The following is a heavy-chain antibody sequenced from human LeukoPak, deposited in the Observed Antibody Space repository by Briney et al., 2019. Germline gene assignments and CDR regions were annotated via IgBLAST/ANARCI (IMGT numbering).Heavy chain of an antibody. D-gene: IGHD1/OR15-1a*01. CDR3: GRIAMNANNGMDV. J-gene: IGHJ6*02. CDR1: GFKFSDHY. V-gene: IGHV3-72*01. CDR2: SRNKASSYTT. Sequence: GGSQRLSCAASGFKFSDHYIDWVRQAPGKGLEWVGRSRNKASSYTTEYAASVEGRFTISRDVSKSSLYLQMNSLRTEDTAVYYCGRIAMNANNGMDVWGQGTTVTVSS.